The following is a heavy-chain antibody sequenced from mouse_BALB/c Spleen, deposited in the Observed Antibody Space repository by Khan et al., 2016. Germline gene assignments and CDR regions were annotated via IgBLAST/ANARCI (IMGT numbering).Heavy chain of an antibody. Sequence: QVQLKESGAELMKPGASGKISCKATGYTFSSYWIEWVKQRPGHGLEWIGEILPRSGTTNYNEKFKGKATFTADTSSNTAYMQISSLTSEDSAVYYCARRSNPDYWGQGTTLTVSS. CDR3: ARRSNPDY. V-gene: IGHV1-9*01. D-gene: IGHD4-1*01. CDR2: ILPRSGTT. J-gene: IGHJ2*01. CDR1: GYTFSSYW.